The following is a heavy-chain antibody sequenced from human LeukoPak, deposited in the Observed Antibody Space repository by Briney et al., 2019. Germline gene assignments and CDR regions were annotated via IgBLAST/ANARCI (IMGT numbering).Heavy chain of an antibody. CDR3: QMYYDFWSGYYGTDY. D-gene: IGHD3-3*01. CDR1: GYTFTSYG. CDR2: ISAYNGNT. V-gene: IGHV1-18*01. Sequence: ASVKVCCKASGYTFTSYGISWVRQAPGQGLEWMGWISAYNGNTNYAQKLQGRVTMTTDTSTSTAYMELRSLRSDDTAVYYCQMYYDFWSGYYGTDYWGQGTLVTVSS. J-gene: IGHJ4*02.